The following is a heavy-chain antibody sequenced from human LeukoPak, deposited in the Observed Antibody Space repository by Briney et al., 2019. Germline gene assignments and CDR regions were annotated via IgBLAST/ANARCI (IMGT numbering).Heavy chain of an antibody. CDR1: GFIFSTYS. D-gene: IGHD6-6*01. CDR2: ISGDGGST. CDR3: AKVSKGVGGSSDY. Sequence: GGSLRLSCVASGFIFSTYSMNWVRQAPGKGLEWVSLISGDGGSTYYADSVKGRFTISRDNSKNSLYLQMNSLRTEDTALYYCAKVSKGVGGSSDYWGQGTLVTVSS. V-gene: IGHV3-43*02. J-gene: IGHJ4*02.